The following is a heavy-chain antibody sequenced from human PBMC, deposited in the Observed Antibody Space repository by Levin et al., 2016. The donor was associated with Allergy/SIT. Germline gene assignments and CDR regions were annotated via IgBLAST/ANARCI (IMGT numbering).Heavy chain of an antibody. V-gene: IGHV3-48*03. J-gene: IGHJ4*02. CDR1: GFIISSFE. CDR2: ISSSGTTI. CDR3: AKDPRGSRSYFYGPGQ. D-gene: IGHD3/OR15-3a*01. Sequence: GESLKISCAASGFIISSFEMSWVRQAPGKGLEWVAYISSSGTTIYYAASVKGRFTISRDNSRNTVHLQMNSLRAEDTAVYHCAKDPRGSRSYFYGPGQWGQGTLVTVSS.